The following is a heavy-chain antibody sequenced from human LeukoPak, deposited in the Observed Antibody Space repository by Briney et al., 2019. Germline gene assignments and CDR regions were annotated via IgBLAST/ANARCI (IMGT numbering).Heavy chain of an antibody. CDR3: ARDWFDGDYDRFDY. CDR2: INQDGSQK. D-gene: IGHD4-17*01. V-gene: IGHV3-7*03. CDR1: GFTFSSYW. Sequence: GGSLRLSCAVSGFTFSSYWMSWFRQAPGKGLEWVANINQDGSQKFSVGSVKGRFTISRDNAKNSLSLQMNSLRVEDMAVYYCARDWFDGDYDRFDYWGQGTLVTVSS. J-gene: IGHJ4*02.